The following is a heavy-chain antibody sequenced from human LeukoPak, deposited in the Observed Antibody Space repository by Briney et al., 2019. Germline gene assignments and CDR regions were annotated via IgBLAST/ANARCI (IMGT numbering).Heavy chain of an antibody. CDR3: ARGAIVGATRNYFDY. Sequence: GESLKISCKGSGYSFTNYWIVWVRPAPEKGLEWMGIIYPGDSDTRYSPSFQGRVTISADKSISTAYLQWSSLTASDTATYYCARGAIVGATRNYFDYWGQGTLVTVSS. V-gene: IGHV5-51*01. J-gene: IGHJ4*02. D-gene: IGHD1-26*01. CDR1: GYSFTNYW. CDR2: IYPGDSDT.